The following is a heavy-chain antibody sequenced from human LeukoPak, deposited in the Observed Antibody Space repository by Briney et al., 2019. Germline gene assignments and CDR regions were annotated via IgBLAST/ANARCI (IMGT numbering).Heavy chain of an antibody. CDR1: GFTFSSYS. Sequence: GGSLRLSCAASGFTFSSYSMNWVRQAPGKGRGWVSSIISVISYIYYADSVKGRFTISRDNAKNSLYLQMNSLRAEDTAVYYCARATTLGPAAMIEGAFDIWGQGTMVTVSS. V-gene: IGHV3-21*01. CDR3: ARATTLGPAAMIEGAFDI. CDR2: IISVISYI. D-gene: IGHD2-2*01. J-gene: IGHJ3*02.